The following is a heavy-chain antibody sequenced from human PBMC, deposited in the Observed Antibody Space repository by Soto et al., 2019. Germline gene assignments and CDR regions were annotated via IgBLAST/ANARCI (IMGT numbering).Heavy chain of an antibody. CDR2: IWYDGSNK. D-gene: IGHD2-2*01. CDR1: GFTFSSYG. CDR3: ARDLIVVVPAAIDYYYYYGMDV. J-gene: IGHJ6*02. Sequence: PGGSLRLSCAASGFTFSSYGMHWVRQAPGKGLEWVAVIWYDGSNKYYADSVKGRFTISRDNSKNTLYLQMNSLRAEDTAVYYSARDLIVVVPAAIDYYYYYGMDVPGQSTTVTVSS. V-gene: IGHV3-33*01.